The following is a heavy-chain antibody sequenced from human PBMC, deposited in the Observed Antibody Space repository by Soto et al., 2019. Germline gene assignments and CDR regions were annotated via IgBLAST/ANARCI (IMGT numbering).Heavy chain of an antibody. CDR3: ARAHSSGWPFAY. V-gene: IGHV5-51*01. CDR2: THPGDSDT. D-gene: IGHD6-19*01. J-gene: IGHJ4*02. CDR1: GYSFTSYC. Sequence: PGESLKISCNGSGYSFTSYCIVWVRQMPGKGLEWMGITHPGDSDTRYSPSFQGQVTISADKSISTAYLQWSSLQASDTAIYYCARAHSSGWPFAYWVQGTQVTVSS.